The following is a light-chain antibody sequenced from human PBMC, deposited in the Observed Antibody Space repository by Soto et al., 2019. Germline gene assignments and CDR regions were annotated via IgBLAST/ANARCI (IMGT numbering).Light chain of an antibody. CDR2: AAS. CDR1: QGISNY. CDR3: PLT. J-gene: IGKJ4*01. Sequence: DIPMTQSPSSLSASVGDRVTITCRASQGISNYLAWYQQKPGKVPKLLIYAASTLQSGVPSRFSGSGSGTDFTLTISSLQPEDVATYSAPLTFGGGTKVEIK. V-gene: IGKV1-27*01.